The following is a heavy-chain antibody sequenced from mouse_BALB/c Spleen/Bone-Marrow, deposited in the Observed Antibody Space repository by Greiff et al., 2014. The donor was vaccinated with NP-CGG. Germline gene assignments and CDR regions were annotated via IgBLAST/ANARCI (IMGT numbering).Heavy chain of an antibody. Sequence: VQLQQSGAELVKPGASVKLSCTASGFNIKDTYMHWVKQRPEQGLEWIGRIDPANGNTKYDPKFQGKATITADTSSNTAYLQLSRLTSEDTAVYYCSIYLYGYTATFDYWGQGTTLTVSS. CDR1: GFNIKDTY. D-gene: IGHD1-2*01. CDR2: IDPANGNT. V-gene: IGHV14-3*02. CDR3: SIYLYGYTATFDY. J-gene: IGHJ2*01.